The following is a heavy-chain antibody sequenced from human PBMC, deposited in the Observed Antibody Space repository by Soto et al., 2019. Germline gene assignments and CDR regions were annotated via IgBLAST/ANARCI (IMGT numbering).Heavy chain of an antibody. CDR1: GFTFSSYA. Sequence: PGGSLRLSCAASGFTFSSYAMSWVRQAPGKGLEWVSAISGSGGSTYYADSVKGRFTISRDNSKNTLYLQMNSLRAEDTAVYYCAKASLYSSSSPIRDYYYGMDVWGQGTTVTVSS. D-gene: IGHD6-6*01. V-gene: IGHV3-23*01. CDR3: AKASLYSSSSPIRDYYYGMDV. J-gene: IGHJ6*02. CDR2: ISGSGGST.